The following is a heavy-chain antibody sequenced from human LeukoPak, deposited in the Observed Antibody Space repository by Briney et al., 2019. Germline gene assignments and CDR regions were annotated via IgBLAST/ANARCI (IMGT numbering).Heavy chain of an antibody. CDR3: ARSKGGVGYGMDV. CDR1: SGSISSHY. CDR2: IYYSGST. J-gene: IGHJ6*02. D-gene: IGHD2-8*02. Sequence: PSETLSLTCTVSSGSISSHYWSWIRQPPGKGLEWIGYIYYSGSTNYNPSLKSRVTISVDTSKNQFSLKLSSVTAADTAVYYCARSKGGVGYGMDVWGQGTTVTVSS. V-gene: IGHV4-59*11.